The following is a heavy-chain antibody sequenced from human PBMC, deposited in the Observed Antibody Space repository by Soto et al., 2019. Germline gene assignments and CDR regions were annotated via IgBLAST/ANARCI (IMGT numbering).Heavy chain of an antibody. CDR3: ATSQSEGSSSWYRNYYYYGMDV. V-gene: IGHV1-69*13. CDR2: IIPIFGTA. D-gene: IGHD6-13*01. Sequence: VKVSCKASGGTFSSYAISWVRQAPGQGLEWMGGIIPIFGTANYAQKFQGRVTITADESTSTAYMELSSLRSEDTAVYYCATSQSEGSSSWYRNYYYYGMDVWGQGTTVTVSS. CDR1: GGTFSSYA. J-gene: IGHJ6*02.